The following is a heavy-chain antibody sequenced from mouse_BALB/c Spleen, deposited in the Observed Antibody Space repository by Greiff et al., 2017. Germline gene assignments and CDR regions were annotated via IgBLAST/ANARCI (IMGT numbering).Heavy chain of an antibody. Sequence: EVQGVESGAELVKPGASVKLSCTASGFNIKDTYMHWVKQRPEQGLEWIGRIDPANGNTKYDPKFQGKATITADTSSNTAYLQLSSLTSEDTAVYYCASWGGSSYYAMDYWGQGTSVTVSS. CDR2: IDPANGNT. J-gene: IGHJ4*01. CDR1: GFNIKDTY. D-gene: IGHD1-1*01. CDR3: ASWGGSSYYAMDY. V-gene: IGHV14-3*02.